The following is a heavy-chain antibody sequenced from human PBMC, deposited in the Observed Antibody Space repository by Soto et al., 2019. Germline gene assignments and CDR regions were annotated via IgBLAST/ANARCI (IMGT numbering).Heavy chain of an antibody. CDR3: VKEALAGDMDL. Sequence: LRLSCAASGFTFSTYAMIWVRQAPGQGLEWVPAISGSGGSTYYLDSVKGRFTISRDNSKNTLSLQMNSLRVEDTAVYYCVKEALAGDMDLWGQGTTVTVSS. CDR1: GFTFSTYA. V-gene: IGHV3-23*01. D-gene: IGHD3-16*01. CDR2: ISGSGGST. J-gene: IGHJ6*02.